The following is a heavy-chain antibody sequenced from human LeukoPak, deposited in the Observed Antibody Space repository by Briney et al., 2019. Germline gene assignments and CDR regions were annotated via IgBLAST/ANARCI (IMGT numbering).Heavy chain of an antibody. V-gene: IGHV4-34*01. J-gene: IGHJ4*02. CDR3: ARGRDDSSGYYPDY. Sequence: SETLSLTCAVYGGSFSGYYWSWIRQPSGKGLEWIGEINHSGSTNYNPSLKSRVTISVDTSKNQFSLKLSSVTAADTAVYYCARGRDDSSGYYPDYWGQGTLVTVSS. D-gene: IGHD3-22*01. CDR2: INHSGST. CDR1: GGSFSGYY.